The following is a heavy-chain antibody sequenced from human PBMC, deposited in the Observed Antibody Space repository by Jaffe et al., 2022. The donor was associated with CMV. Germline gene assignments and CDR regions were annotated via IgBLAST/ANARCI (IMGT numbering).Heavy chain of an antibody. CDR1: GDSISSHY. J-gene: IGHJ3*01. CDR3: ARDGHNLNAFDF. V-gene: IGHV4-59*11. Sequence: QVQLQESGPRLVKPSETLSLTCTVSGDSISSHYWSWIRQPPGKGLEWIGFLYKTGSPSYNPSLNRRVTISIDMSKNQFSLTLSSVTAADTAVYYCARDGHNLNAFDFWGLGTMVTVSS. CDR2: LYKTGSP.